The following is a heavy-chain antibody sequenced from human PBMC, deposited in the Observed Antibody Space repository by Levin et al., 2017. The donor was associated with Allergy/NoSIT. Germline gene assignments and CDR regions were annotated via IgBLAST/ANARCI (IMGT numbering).Heavy chain of an antibody. D-gene: IGHD6-6*01. V-gene: IGHV4-34*01. CDR3: ASCPTRHVKYSSIAARTYYYYGMDV. CDR2: INHSGST. Sequence: PSETLSLTCAVYGGSFSGYYWSWIRQPPGKGLEWIGEINHSGSTNYNPSLKSRVTISVDTSKNQFSLKLSSVTAADTAVYYCASCPTRHVKYSSIAARTYYYYGMDVWGQGTTVTVSS. J-gene: IGHJ6*02. CDR1: GGSFSGYY.